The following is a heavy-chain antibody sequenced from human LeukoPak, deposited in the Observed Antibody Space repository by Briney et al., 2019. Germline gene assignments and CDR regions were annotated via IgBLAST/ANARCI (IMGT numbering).Heavy chain of an antibody. CDR2: INSDGSST. Sequence: PGGSLRLSCAASGFTFSSYWTHWVRQAPGKGLVWVSRINSDGSSTSYADSVKGRFTISRDNAKNTLYLQMNSLRAEDTAVYYCARGHYLYYYMDVWGKGTTVTVSS. CDR3: ARGHYLYYYMDV. CDR1: GFTFSSYW. J-gene: IGHJ6*03. V-gene: IGHV3-74*01.